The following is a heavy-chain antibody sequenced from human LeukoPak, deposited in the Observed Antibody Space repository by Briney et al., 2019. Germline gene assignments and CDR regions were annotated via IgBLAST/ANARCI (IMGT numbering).Heavy chain of an antibody. CDR3: AREVKGLMAVAGTFDY. Sequence: GGSLRLSCAASGFTFSSYSMNWVRQAPGKGLEWVSSISSSSSYIYYADSVKGRFTISRDNAKNSLYLQMNSLRAEDTAVYYCAREVKGLMAVAGTFDYWGQGTLVTVSS. CDR2: ISSSSSYI. CDR1: GFTFSSYS. D-gene: IGHD6-19*01. V-gene: IGHV3-21*01. J-gene: IGHJ4*02.